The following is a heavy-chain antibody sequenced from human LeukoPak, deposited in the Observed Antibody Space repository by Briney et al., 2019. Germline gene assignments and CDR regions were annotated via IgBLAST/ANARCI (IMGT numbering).Heavy chain of an antibody. V-gene: IGHV4-34*01. CDR3: ARAGPRYYCSAGSCHTRSYAFDF. CDR1: GGSFSGYY. Sequence: KTSETLSLTCAVYGGSFSGYYWSWIRQPPGKGLEWIGEINHSGSTNYNPSLKSRVTISVDTSKNRFSLKLSSVTAADTAVYYCARAGPRYYCSAGSCHTRSYAFDFWGQGTMVTVAS. CDR2: INHSGST. J-gene: IGHJ3*01. D-gene: IGHD2-15*01.